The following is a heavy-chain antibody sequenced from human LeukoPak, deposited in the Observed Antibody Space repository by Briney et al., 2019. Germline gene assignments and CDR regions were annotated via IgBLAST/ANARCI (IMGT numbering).Heavy chain of an antibody. CDR1: GGSIISSTYY. V-gene: IGHV4-39*01. CDR2: IFYSGST. J-gene: IGHJ4*02. CDR3: SRLYSGTRPPDY. Sequence: SETLSLTCTVSGGSIISSTYYWGWIRQPPGTGLEWIGSIFYSGSTYYNPSLKSRATISVDTPKNQISLKVTSVTAADTAIYYCSRLYSGTRPPDYWGQGTLVTVSS. D-gene: IGHD2-15*01.